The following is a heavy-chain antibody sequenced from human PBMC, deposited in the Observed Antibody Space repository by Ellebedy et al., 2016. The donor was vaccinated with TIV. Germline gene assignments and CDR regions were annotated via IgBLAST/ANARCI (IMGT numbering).Heavy chain of an antibody. Sequence: SETLSLXXTVSGGYIGSFYWSWIRQPPGKGLEWIGYIYGSGTTKYNSSLKSRITISVDTSKNQFSLKLSSVTAADTAVYYCAGGYLYYYMDVWGKGTTVTVSS. CDR1: GGYIGSFY. CDR3: AGGYLYYYMDV. CDR2: IYGSGTT. D-gene: IGHD1-26*01. J-gene: IGHJ6*03. V-gene: IGHV4-4*08.